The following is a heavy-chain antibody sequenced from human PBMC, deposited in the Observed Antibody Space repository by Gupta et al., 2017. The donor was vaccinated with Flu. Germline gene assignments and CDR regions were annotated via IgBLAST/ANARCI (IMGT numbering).Heavy chain of an antibody. J-gene: IGHJ4*02. CDR2: FHPGDDET. CDR1: GYSLTELA. D-gene: IGHD3-16*01. V-gene: IGHV1-24*01. CDR3: ATQPKSMIMFGGITFDY. Sequence: QVQLVQSEAEVKKPGASMKVSCKVSGYSLTELAIHWVRQAPGKGLEWMGGFHPGDDETIYAPQCQVRVTMTDDTSGYTADMELSSLRSEATAVYYCATQPKSMIMFGGITFDYWGRGTLLTVSS.